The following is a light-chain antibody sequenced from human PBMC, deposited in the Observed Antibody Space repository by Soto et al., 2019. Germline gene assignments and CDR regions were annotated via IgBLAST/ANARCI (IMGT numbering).Light chain of an antibody. Sequence: DIQMTQSPSSLSAYVGDRVTITCRASQAISNYLAWYQQKPGKVPKLLIYAAPTLQSGVPSRFSGSGSGTDFTLTISSLQPEDVATYYCQKYNIAPWTFGQGTKVEIK. CDR3: QKYNIAPWT. J-gene: IGKJ1*01. V-gene: IGKV1-27*01. CDR2: AAP. CDR1: QAISNY.